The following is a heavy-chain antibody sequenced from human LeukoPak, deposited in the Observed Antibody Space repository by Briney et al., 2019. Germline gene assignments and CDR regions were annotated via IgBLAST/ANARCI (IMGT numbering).Heavy chain of an antibody. D-gene: IGHD1-26*01. V-gene: IGHV1-46*01. Sequence: ASVKISCKASGYTFTSYYMHWVRQAPGQGLEWMGIINPSGGSTSYAQKFQGRVTMTEDTSTDTAYMELSSLRSEDTAVYYCATLVGATPDFDYWGQGTLVTVSS. CDR1: GYTFTSYY. CDR3: ATLVGATPDFDY. J-gene: IGHJ4*02. CDR2: INPSGGST.